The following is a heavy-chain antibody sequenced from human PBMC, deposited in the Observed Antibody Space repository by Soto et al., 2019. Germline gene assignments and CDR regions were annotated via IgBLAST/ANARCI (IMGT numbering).Heavy chain of an antibody. V-gene: IGHV4-61*01. CDR2: IYYNGST. CDR3: ARRDGYNDV. D-gene: IGHD5-12*01. J-gene: IGHJ6*02. Sequence: SETLSLTCTVSGGSVSSGSYYWSWIRQPPGKGLEWIGYIYYNGSTNYNPSLKSRVTISVDTSKNQFSLKLSSVTAADTAVYYCARRDGYNDVWGQGTTVTVSS. CDR1: GGSVSSGSYY.